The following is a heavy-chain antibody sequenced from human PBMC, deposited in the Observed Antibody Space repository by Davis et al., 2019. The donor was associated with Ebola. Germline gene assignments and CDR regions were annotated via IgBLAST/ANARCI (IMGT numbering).Heavy chain of an antibody. Sequence: PSETLSLTCTVSGGSISSSSYYWGWIRQPPGKGLEWIGSIYYSGSTYYNPSLKSRVTISVDTSKNQFSLKLSSVTAVDTAVYYCARDYPYYDFWSGYYRGVVQPNWFDPWGQGTLVTVSS. V-gene: IGHV4-39*07. D-gene: IGHD3-3*01. CDR3: ARDYPYYDFWSGYYRGVVQPNWFDP. CDR1: GGSISSSSYY. J-gene: IGHJ5*02. CDR2: IYYSGST.